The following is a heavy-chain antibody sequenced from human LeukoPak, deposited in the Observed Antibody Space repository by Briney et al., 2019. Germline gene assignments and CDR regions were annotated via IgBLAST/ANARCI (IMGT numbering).Heavy chain of an antibody. J-gene: IGHJ4*02. V-gene: IGHV3-30-3*01. D-gene: IGHD2/OR15-2a*01. CDR1: GFTFSSYA. Sequence: GGSLRLSGAASGFTFSSYAMHWVRQAPGKGLEGVAVISYDGSNKYYADSVKGRFTISRDNSKNTLYLQMNSLRAEDTAVYHCARDHPSMAYDYWGQGTLVTVSS. CDR2: ISYDGSNK. CDR3: ARDHPSMAYDY.